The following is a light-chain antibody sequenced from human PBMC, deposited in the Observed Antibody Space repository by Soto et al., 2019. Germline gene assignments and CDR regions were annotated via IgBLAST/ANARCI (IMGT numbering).Light chain of an antibody. CDR3: QQLKKYPLS. V-gene: IGKV1-9*01. Sequence: IQLTQSPSSLSASIGDRVTITCRASQDISSYLAWYRQKAGKAPELLIEAASTLQGGVPSRFSGSGSGTDFALTISSLQPEDFATYYCQQLKKYPLSFGGGTKVDIK. J-gene: IGKJ4*01. CDR2: AAS. CDR1: QDISSY.